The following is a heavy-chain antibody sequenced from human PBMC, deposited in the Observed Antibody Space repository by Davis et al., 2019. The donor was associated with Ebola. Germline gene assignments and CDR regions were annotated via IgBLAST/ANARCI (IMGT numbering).Heavy chain of an antibody. J-gene: IGHJ4*02. CDR1: GLTFSSYW. V-gene: IGHV3-74*01. CDR3: AKALRGPYCSGGDCYQSDY. D-gene: IGHD2-15*01. CDR2: INSDGSTT. Sequence: PGGSLRLSCAASGLTFSSYWMHWVRQAPGKGLVWVARINSDGSTTSHADSVKGRFTISRANAKNTLYLQMNSLRAEDTAVYYCAKALRGPYCSGGDCYQSDYWGQGTLVTVSS.